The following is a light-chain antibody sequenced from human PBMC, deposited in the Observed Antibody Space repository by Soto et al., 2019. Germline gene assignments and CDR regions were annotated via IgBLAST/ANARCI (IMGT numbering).Light chain of an antibody. Sequence: QPALTQPASVSGSPGQSITISCTGTSSDVATYNLVSWYQQNPGKAPKLMIYEDTKRPSGVSNRFSGSKSGNTASLTISGLQAEDEADYYCCSYTDSTASWVFGGGTQLTVL. CDR3: CSYTDSTASWV. J-gene: IGLJ3*02. CDR2: EDT. CDR1: SSDVATYNL. V-gene: IGLV2-23*01.